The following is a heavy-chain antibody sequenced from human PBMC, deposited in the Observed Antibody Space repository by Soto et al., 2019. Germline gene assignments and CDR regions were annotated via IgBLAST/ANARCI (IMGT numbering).Heavy chain of an antibody. Sequence: PGGPLRLSWAASGYTFSTSSVNWVRQAPGKGLEWVSYISSSSRTIYYADSVKGRFTISRDNAKNSLYLQMNSLRDEDTAVYFCARGITIFGVEHYYFDYWGQGTLVTVSS. CDR3: ARGITIFGVEHYYFDY. D-gene: IGHD3-3*01. CDR2: ISSSSRTI. J-gene: IGHJ4*02. CDR1: GYTFSTSS. V-gene: IGHV3-48*02.